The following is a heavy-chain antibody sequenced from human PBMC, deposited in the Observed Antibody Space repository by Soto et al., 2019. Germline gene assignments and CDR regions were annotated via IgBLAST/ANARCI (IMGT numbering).Heavy chain of an antibody. D-gene: IGHD3-9*01. J-gene: IGHJ6*02. CDR3: ARAYRSYDILTGYYGYYGMDV. CDR2: INPSGGST. CDR1: GYTFTSYY. V-gene: IGHV1-46*01. Sequence: ASVKVSCKASGYTFTSYYMHWVRQAPGQGLEWMGIINPSGGSTSYAQKFQGRVTMTRDTSTSTVYMELSSLRSEDTAVYYCARAYRSYDILTGYYGYYGMDVWGQGTTVTVSS.